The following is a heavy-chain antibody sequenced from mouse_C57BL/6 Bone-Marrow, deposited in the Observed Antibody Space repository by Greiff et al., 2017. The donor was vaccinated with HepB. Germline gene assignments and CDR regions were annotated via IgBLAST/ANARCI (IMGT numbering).Heavy chain of an antibody. V-gene: IGHV1-7*01. D-gene: IGHD1-1*01. CDR2: INPSSGYT. CDR3: ENDYYGSSYEAMEY. Sequence: VQLQQSGAELAKPGASVKLSCKASGYTFTSYWMHWVKQRPGQGLEWIGYINPSSGYTKYNQKFKDKATLTADKSSSTAYMQLSSQTYEDSAVYEGENDYYGSSYEAMEYGGEGTSVTVTS. J-gene: IGHJ4*01. CDR1: GYTFTSYW.